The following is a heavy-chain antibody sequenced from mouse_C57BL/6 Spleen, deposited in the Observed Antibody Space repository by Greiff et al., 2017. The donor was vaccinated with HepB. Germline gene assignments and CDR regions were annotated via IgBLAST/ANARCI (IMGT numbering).Heavy chain of an antibody. J-gene: IGHJ4*01. D-gene: IGHD1-1*01. V-gene: IGHV14-2*01. CDR1: GFNIKDYY. CDR3: ASPFYGAMDY. CDR2: IDPEDGET. Sequence: EVKLQQSGAELVKPGASVKLSCTASGFNIKDYYMHWVKQRTEQGLEWIGRIDPEDGETKYALKFQGKATITADTSSNTAYLQLSSLTSEDTAVYYCASPFYGAMDYWGQGTSVTVSS.